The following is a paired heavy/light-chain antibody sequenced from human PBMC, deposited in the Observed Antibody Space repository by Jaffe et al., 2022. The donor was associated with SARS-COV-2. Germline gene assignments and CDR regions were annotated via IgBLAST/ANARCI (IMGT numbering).Light chain of an antibody. Sequence: QSVLTQPPSASGTPGQTVTISCSGSSSNIATNHVHWYQHLPGTAPKLLIYRNNERPSGVPDRFSASKSGTSASLAISGLRSEDEADFYCAAWDNSLSDVWVFGGGTKLTVL. J-gene: IGLJ3*02. CDR3: AAWDNSLSDVWV. CDR1: SSNIATNH. CDR2: RNN. V-gene: IGLV1-47*01.
Heavy chain of an antibody. CDR2: MFPSGGA. CDR1: GVSISSGDYY. CDR3: ASSNSAMGTPLDY. V-gene: IGHV4-61*02. D-gene: IGHD5-18*01. J-gene: IGHJ4*01. Sequence: QVQLQESGPGLVKPSQTLSLTCTVSGVSISSGDYYWSWVRQPAGKGLQWIGRMFPSGGANYNPSLKSRVTMSLDSSNNQFSLKLSSVTAADTAVYYCASSNSAMGTPLDYWGQGTLVTVSS.